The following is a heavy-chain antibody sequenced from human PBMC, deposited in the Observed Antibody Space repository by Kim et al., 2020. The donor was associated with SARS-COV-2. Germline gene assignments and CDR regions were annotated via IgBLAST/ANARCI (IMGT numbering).Heavy chain of an antibody. Sequence: GGSLRLSCAASGFTFSSYGMHWVRQAPGKGLEWVAVIWYDGSNKYYADSVKGRFTISRDNSKNTLYLQMNSLRAEDTAVYYCARSMIVVAMDYWGQGTLVTVSS. CDR2: IWYDGSNK. J-gene: IGHJ4*02. V-gene: IGHV3-33*01. CDR3: ARSMIVVAMDY. CDR1: GFTFSSYG. D-gene: IGHD3-22*01.